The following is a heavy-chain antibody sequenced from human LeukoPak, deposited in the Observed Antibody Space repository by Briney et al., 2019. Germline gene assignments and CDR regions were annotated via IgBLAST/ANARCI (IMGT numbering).Heavy chain of an antibody. CDR1: GYAVTGYY. CDR3: ARATTLHRTAGIGY. V-gene: IGHV1-2*02. Sequence: GASVKVSCKASGYAVTGYYMHWVRQAPGQGLEWMGWINPNSGGTNYAQKFQGRVTMTRDTSISTAYMELSRLRSNDTAVYYCARATTLHRTAGIGYWGQGTLVTVSS. D-gene: IGHD1-1*01. J-gene: IGHJ4*02. CDR2: INPNSGGT.